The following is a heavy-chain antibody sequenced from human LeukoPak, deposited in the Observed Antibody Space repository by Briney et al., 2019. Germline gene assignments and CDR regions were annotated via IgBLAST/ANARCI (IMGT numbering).Heavy chain of an antibody. Sequence: GGSLRLSCATSGFTFSSYAMSWVRQAPGKGLEWVSSIGGSGGSTYYADSVKGRFTISRDNSKNTLYLQMNSLRAEDTAVYYCAKVETAAAATLRGFDYWGQGTLVTVSS. J-gene: IGHJ4*02. V-gene: IGHV3-23*01. CDR3: AKVETAAAATLRGFDY. CDR1: GFTFSSYA. CDR2: IGGSGGST. D-gene: IGHD6-13*01.